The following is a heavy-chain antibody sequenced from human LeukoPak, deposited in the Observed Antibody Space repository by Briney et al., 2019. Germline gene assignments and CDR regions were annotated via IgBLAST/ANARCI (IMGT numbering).Heavy chain of an antibody. V-gene: IGHV3-72*01. D-gene: IGHD1-26*01. Sequence: GGSLRLSCAASGFTFSDHFMDWVRQAPGKGLEWVGRIKNKANSYITQYAASMEGRFTVSRDDSKNSLYLQMSSLKTEDTAMYYCASIRGTLGYWGQGTVVTVSS. CDR2: IKNKANSYIT. J-gene: IGHJ4*02. CDR1: GFTFSDHF. CDR3: ASIRGTLGY.